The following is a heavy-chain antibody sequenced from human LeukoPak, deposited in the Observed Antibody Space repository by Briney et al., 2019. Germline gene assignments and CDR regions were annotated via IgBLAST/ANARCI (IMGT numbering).Heavy chain of an antibody. CDR3: ARDTYGGSYFPLPY. V-gene: IGHV1-2*02. CDR1: GYTFSGYY. Sequence: ASVKLSCKASGYTFSGYYIHWVRQAPGQGLEWMGWLSPKSGATKYAQKFQGRVTLTRDLSLSTAYMDLNSLTSDDTAVYYCARDTYGGSYFPLPYWGQGTLVTVFS. J-gene: IGHJ4*02. CDR2: LSPKSGAT. D-gene: IGHD1-26*01.